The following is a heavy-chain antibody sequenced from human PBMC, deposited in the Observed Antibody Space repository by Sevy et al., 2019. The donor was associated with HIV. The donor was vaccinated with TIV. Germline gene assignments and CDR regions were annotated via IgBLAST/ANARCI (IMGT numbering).Heavy chain of an antibody. CDR3: ARRNDFAI. J-gene: IGHJ3*02. V-gene: IGHV4-59*08. CDR2: VYYIGGT. CDR1: GGSISDH. Sequence: SETLSLTCTVSGGSISDHWNWIRQPPGKGLEWIGYVYYIGGTNYNPSLKNRVTISVDRTKNQFSLKLTSVTAADTAVYYCARRNDFAIWGQGTMVTVSS.